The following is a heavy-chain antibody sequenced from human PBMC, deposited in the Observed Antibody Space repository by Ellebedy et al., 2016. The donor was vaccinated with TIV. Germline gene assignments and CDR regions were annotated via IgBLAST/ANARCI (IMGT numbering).Heavy chain of an antibody. Sequence: GGSLRLXCAASGFIFGNYAMNWVRQTPGKGLEWVAFISYDGNNKYYADSVKGRFTLSRDNAKNTLYLEMNSLRAEDTAVYFCARDRSYSPTYWGQGTLVTVSS. CDR2: ISYDGNNK. CDR3: ARDRSYSPTY. CDR1: GFIFGNYA. V-gene: IGHV3-30*04. J-gene: IGHJ4*02. D-gene: IGHD1-26*01.